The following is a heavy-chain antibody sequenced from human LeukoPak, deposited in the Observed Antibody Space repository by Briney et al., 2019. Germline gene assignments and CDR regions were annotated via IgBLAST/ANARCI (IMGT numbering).Heavy chain of an antibody. J-gene: IGHJ4*02. CDR3: ARTSQFLSSGLDY. V-gene: IGHV4-59*01. D-gene: IGHD6-19*01. CDR1: GGSMSSYY. Sequence: SETLSLTCTVSGGSMSSYYWSWIRQPPGKGLEWIGYIYYSGSTNYNPSLKSRVTISVDTSKNQFSLKLSSVTAADTAVYYCARTSQFLSSGLDYWGQGTLVTVSS. CDR2: IYYSGST.